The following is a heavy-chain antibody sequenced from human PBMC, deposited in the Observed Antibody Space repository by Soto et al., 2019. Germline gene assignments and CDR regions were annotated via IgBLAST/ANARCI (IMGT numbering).Heavy chain of an antibody. V-gene: IGHV3-23*01. J-gene: IGHJ6*03. D-gene: IGHD3-10*01. Sequence: GGSLRLSCAASGFTFSSYAMSWVRQAPGKGLEWVSAISGSGGSTYYADSVKGRFTISRDNSKNTLYLQMNSLRAEDTAVYYCAKAALWFGEFYYYYMDVWGKGTTVTVSS. CDR2: ISGSGGST. CDR1: GFTFSSYA. CDR3: AKAALWFGEFYYYYMDV.